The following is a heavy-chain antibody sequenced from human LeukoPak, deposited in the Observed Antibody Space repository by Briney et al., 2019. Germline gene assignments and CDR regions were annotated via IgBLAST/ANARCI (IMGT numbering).Heavy chain of an antibody. CDR1: GGSFSGYY. CDR3: ASFRRYYYDSSGLGHFDY. J-gene: IGHJ4*02. D-gene: IGHD3-22*01. CDR2: IYHSGST. V-gene: IGHV4-38-2*01. Sequence: PSETLSLTCAVYGGSFSGYYWGWIRQPPGKGLEWIGSIYHSGSTYYNPSLKSRVTISVDTSKNQFSLKLSSVTAADTAVYYCASFRRYYYDSSGLGHFDYWGQGTLVTVSS.